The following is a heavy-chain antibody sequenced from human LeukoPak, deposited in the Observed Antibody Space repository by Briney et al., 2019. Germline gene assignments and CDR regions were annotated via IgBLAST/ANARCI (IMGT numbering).Heavy chain of an antibody. CDR3: ARGRGSNGYYYVKETPALYY. J-gene: IGHJ4*02. Sequence: TSETLSLTCAVYGGSFSGYYWSWIRQPPGKGLEWIGEINHSGSTNYNPSLKSRVTISVDTSKNQFSLKLSSVTAADTAVYYCARGRGSNGYYYVKETPALYYWGQGTLVTVSS. CDR2: INHSGST. CDR1: GGSFSGYY. D-gene: IGHD3-22*01. V-gene: IGHV4-34*01.